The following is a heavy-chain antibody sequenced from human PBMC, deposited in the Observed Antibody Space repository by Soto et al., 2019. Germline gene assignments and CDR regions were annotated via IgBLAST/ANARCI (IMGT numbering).Heavy chain of an antibody. CDR1: GYSFTTSG. J-gene: IGHJ4*02. CDR3: ARRLYGDYDY. D-gene: IGHD4-17*01. CDR2: ISTYNGNT. V-gene: IGHV1-18*01. Sequence: QAQLVQSGAEVKEPGASVKVSCKASGYSFTTSGITWVRQAPGQGLEWMGWISTYNGNTNYAQKLQDRVTLTTDTSTSTSYMELRSLRSDDTVVYYFARRLYGDYDYWGQGTLVTVSS.